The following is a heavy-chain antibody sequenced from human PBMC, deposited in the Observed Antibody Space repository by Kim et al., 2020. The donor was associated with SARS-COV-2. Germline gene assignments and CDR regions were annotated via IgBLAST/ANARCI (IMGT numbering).Heavy chain of an antibody. CDR2: ISISGDII. CDR3: AGDLSGSYFDY. V-gene: IGHV3-48*02. D-gene: IGHD6-25*01. CDR1: GFSFNTYT. J-gene: IGHJ4*02. Sequence: GGSLRLSCAASGFSFNTYTMNWVRQAPGRGLEWVSNISISGDIIYYADSVKGRFTISRDNAKNSLYLQMNNLRDEDTAVYYCAGDLSGSYFDYWGLGTLVTVSS.